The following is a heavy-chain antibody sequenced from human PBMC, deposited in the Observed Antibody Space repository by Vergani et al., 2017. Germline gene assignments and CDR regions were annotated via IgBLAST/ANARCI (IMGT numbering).Heavy chain of an antibody. CDR1: GFTFSSYG. CDR2: ISYDTGNK. J-gene: IGHJ4*02. CDR3: AKDLVVAGHKLPENCFDY. D-gene: IGHD6-19*01. Sequence: QVQLVESGGGVVQPWRSLRLSCAASGFTFSSYGMHWVRQAPGKGLEWVAVISYDTGNKYYAASVKGRFTISRDNSKNTLYLQMNSLRAEDTAVYYCAKDLVVAGHKLPENCFDYWGQGTLVTVSS. V-gene: IGHV3-30*18.